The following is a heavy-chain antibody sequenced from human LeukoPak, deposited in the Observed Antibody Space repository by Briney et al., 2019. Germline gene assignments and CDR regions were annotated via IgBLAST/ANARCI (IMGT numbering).Heavy chain of an antibody. Sequence: ASVKVSCKVSGYTLTELSMHWVRQAPGKGLEWMGGFDPEDGETIYAQKFQGKVTVTEDTSTDTAYMELSSLRSEDTAVYYCASAKWQLPGHYYYMDVWGKGTTVTVSS. CDR3: ASAKWQLPGHYYYMDV. V-gene: IGHV1-24*01. D-gene: IGHD1-26*01. CDR1: GYTLTELS. J-gene: IGHJ6*03. CDR2: FDPEDGET.